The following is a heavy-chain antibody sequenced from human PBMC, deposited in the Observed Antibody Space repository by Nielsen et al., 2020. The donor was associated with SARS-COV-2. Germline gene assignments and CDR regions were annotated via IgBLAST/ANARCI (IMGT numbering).Heavy chain of an antibody. CDR3: ARDWSRAADV. Sequence: GESLKISCTASGFTFSNYAMGWVRQPPGKGLEWVSALSGSGISTYYADSVKGRFTISRDNSKNTAYLQMGSLRVKDTAVYYCARDWSRAADVWGQGTMVTVSS. D-gene: IGHD2-15*01. CDR2: LSGSGIST. V-gene: IGHV3-23*01. J-gene: IGHJ3*01. CDR1: GFTFSNYA.